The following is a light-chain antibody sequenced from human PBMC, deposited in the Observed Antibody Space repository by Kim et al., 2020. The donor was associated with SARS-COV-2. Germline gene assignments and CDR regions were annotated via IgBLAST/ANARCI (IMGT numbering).Light chain of an antibody. J-gene: IGKJ5*01. CDR1: QGFSSY. Sequence: SPGERPTLPCRASQGFSSYLAWYQQKPGPAPRPLIYDASNRATSIPARFSGSGSGTDFTLTISSLEPEDFAVYYCQQRSNWPPITFGQGTRLEIK. V-gene: IGKV3-11*01. CDR3: QQRSNWPPIT. CDR2: DAS.